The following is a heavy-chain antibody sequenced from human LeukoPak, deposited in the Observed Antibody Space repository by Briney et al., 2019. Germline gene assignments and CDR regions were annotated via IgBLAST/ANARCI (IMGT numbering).Heavy chain of an antibody. V-gene: IGHV3-74*01. CDR2: ISSDGSST. J-gene: IGHJ4*02. D-gene: IGHD3-16*01. Sequence: GGSLRLSCAASGFTFSSYWMHWVRQAPGRGLVWVSRISSDGSSTIYAYSVKGRFTISRDNAKNTLYLQMNSLRAEDTAVYYCARDWGGYGPTSHDYWGQGTLVTVSS. CDR1: GFTFSSYW. CDR3: ARDWGGYGPTSHDY.